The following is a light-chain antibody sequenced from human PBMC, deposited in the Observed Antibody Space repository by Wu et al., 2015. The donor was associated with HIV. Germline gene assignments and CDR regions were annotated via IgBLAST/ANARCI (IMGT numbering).Light chain of an antibody. J-gene: IGKJ2*03. CDR2: GAS. V-gene: IGKV1-9*01. Sequence: DIQMTQSPDSLSASVGDRVTIVCRASQGINNYLAWYQQKPGKAPNLLIYGASTLQGGVPSRFSGSGSGTNFSLTISSLQPEDSATYYCHQFYIHPRSFGQGTKLEIK. CDR1: QGINNY. CDR3: HQFYIHPRS.